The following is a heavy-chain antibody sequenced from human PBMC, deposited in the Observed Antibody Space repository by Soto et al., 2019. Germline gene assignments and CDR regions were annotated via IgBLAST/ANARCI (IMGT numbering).Heavy chain of an antibody. V-gene: IGHV3-9*01. J-gene: IGHJ6*03. Sequence: EVLLVESGGGLVQPDRPLRLSCEASGFNFGSYGMHWVRQVPGKGLEWVSAISWNSGQLDYADSVRGRFTISRDNGKNSLFLEMNSLRPDDTALYFCAKDKSTGEYSYYRYMDVWGRGTTVVVSS. D-gene: IGHD2-21*02. CDR2: ISWNSGQL. CDR3: AKDKSTGEYSYYRYMDV. CDR1: GFNFGSYG.